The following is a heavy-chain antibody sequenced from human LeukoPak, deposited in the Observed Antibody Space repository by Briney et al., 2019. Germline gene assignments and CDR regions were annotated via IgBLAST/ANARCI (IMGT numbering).Heavy chain of an antibody. D-gene: IGHD4-23*01. J-gene: IGHJ6*02. CDR1: GGSISSYY. Sequence: SETLSLTGTVSGGSISSYYWSWIRQPAGKGLEWIGRSYTSGSTNYNPSLKSRVTMSVDTSKNQFSLKLSSVTAADTAVYYCARDFGGNPYYYYYGMDVWGQGTTVTVSS. V-gene: IGHV4-4*07. CDR2: SYTSGST. CDR3: ARDFGGNPYYYYYGMDV.